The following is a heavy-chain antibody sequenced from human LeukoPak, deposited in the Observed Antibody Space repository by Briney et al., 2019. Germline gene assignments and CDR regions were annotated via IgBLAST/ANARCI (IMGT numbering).Heavy chain of an antibody. D-gene: IGHD3-10*01. CDR1: GGTFSSYA. J-gene: IGHJ4*02. V-gene: IGHV1-69*05. CDR2: IIPIFGTA. CDR3: VRKTSVSGTYSD. Sequence: GASVKVSCKASGGTFSSYAISWVRQAPGQGLEWMGGIIPIFGTANYAQKFQGRVTITTDESTSTAYMELRSLRSDDTAVYYCVRKTSVSGTYSDWGQGTLVIVSP.